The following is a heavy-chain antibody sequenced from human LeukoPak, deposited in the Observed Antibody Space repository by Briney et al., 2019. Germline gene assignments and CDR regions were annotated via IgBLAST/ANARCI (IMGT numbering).Heavy chain of an antibody. CDR2: IYYSGST. D-gene: IGHD3-22*01. Sequence: SETLSLTCIVSGGSISSYYWSWIRQPPEKGLEWIGYIYYSGSTNYNPSLKSRFTISVDTSKNQFSLKLSSVTAADTAVYYCARGDMIIVVSDYWGQGTLVTVSS. J-gene: IGHJ4*02. V-gene: IGHV4-59*01. CDR3: ARGDMIIVVSDY. CDR1: GGSISSYY.